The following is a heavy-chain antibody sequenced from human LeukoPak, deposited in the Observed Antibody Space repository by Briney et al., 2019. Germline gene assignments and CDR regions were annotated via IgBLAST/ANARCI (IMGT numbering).Heavy chain of an antibody. J-gene: IGHJ4*02. CDR3: TRVYYDSSGRG. CDR2: ISSSGNIR. Sequence: PGGSLRLSCAASGFTFSSYEMNWVRQAPGKGLEWVSHISSSGNIRYYADTVKGRFTISRDNAKNSLYLQMNSLRAEDTAVYYCTRVYYDSSGRGWGQGTLVTVSS. V-gene: IGHV3-48*03. CDR1: GFTFSSYE. D-gene: IGHD3-22*01.